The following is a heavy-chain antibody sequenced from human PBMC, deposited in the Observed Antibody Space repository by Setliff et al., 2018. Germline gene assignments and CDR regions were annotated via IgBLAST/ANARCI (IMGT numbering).Heavy chain of an antibody. CDR3: AGSVGGSPNYYGLNV. V-gene: IGHV1-18*01. D-gene: IGHD1-26*01. Sequence: ASVKVSCKASGYILNSYGVSWVRQAPGQGLEWMGWISSYNNDVTNYLQRFQGRVTFTRETSANTAYMELSSLTSEDTALYYCAGSVGGSPNYYGLNVWGQGTTVTVSS. CDR2: ISSYNNDVT. J-gene: IGHJ6*02. CDR1: GYILNSYG.